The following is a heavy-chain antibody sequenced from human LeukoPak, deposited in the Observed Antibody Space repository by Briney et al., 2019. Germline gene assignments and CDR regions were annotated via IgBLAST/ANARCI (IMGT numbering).Heavy chain of an antibody. CDR3: ARADGYNPFDY. CDR1: GYTFTSYG. Sequence: ASVKVSCKASGYTFTSYGISWVRQAPGQGLEWMGIINPSGGSTSYAQKFQGRVTMTTDMSTSTVYMELSSLRSEDTAVYYCARADGYNPFDYWGQGTLVTVSS. V-gene: IGHV1-46*01. CDR2: INPSGGST. J-gene: IGHJ4*02. D-gene: IGHD5-24*01.